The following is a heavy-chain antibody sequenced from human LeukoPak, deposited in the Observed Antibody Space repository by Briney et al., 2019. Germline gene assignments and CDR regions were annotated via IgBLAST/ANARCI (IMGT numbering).Heavy chain of an antibody. V-gene: IGHV3-48*03. CDR1: GFTFSSYE. CDR2: ISSSGSTI. Sequence: GGSLRLSCAASGFTFSSYEMNWVRQAPGKGLEWVSYISSSGSTIYYADSVKGRFTISRDNAKNSLYLQMNSLRAEDTAVYYCATSPSRGPYYYYMDVWGKGTTVTVSS. CDR3: ATSPSRGPYYYYMDV. J-gene: IGHJ6*03.